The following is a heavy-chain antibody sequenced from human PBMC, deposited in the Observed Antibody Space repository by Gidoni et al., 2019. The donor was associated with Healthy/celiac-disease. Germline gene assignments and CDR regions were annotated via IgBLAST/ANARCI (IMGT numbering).Heavy chain of an antibody. J-gene: IGHJ5*02. V-gene: IGHV4-34*01. CDR3: ARGLARNHYYPRWFDP. CDR1: GGSFSGYY. CDR2: INHSGST. Sequence: QVQLQQWGAGLLKPSETLSLTCAVYGGSFSGYYWSWIRQPPGKGLEWIGEINHSGSTNYNPSLKSRDTISVDTSKNQFSLKLSAVTAADTAVYYCARGLARNHYYPRWFDPWGQGTLVTVSS. D-gene: IGHD1-26*01.